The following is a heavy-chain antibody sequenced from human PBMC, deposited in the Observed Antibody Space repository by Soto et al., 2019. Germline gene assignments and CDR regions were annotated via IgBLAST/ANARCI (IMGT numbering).Heavy chain of an antibody. V-gene: IGHV3-21*06. Sequence: EVQLVETGGGLVKPGGSLRLSCAASGFTFSSYNMNWVRQAPGKGLEWVSAISSSANYIYYADSLKGRFTISRDNAKNSLYLQMNSLRAEDTAVYYCASGLVDATYTMDVWGQGTTVTVSS. CDR1: GFTFSSYN. CDR3: ASGLVDATYTMDV. D-gene: IGHD2-15*01. CDR2: ISSSANYI. J-gene: IGHJ6*02.